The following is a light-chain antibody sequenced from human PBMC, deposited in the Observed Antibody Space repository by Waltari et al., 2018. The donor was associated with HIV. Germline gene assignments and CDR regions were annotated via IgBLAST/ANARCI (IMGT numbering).Light chain of an antibody. Sequence: SYELTQPPSVSVSPGQTARITCSGDALPKRYSYWYQQKSGQAPVLVIYKDNKRPSGITERFSGSSSGTMATLTISGAQVEDEADYYCYSTDNNGDRGVFGGGTKVSVL. CDR1: ALPKRY. CDR2: KDN. CDR3: YSTDNNGDRGV. V-gene: IGLV3-10*01. J-gene: IGLJ2*01.